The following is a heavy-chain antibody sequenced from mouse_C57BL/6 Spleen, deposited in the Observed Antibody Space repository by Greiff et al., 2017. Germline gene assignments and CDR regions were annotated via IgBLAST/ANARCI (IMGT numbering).Heavy chain of an antibody. J-gene: IGHJ2*01. V-gene: IGHV1-50*01. CDR1: GYTFTSYW. CDR2: IDPSDSYT. CDR3: ARGGTVVAFDY. D-gene: IGHD1-1*01. Sequence: QVQLQQPGAELVKPGASVKLSCKASGYTFTSYWMQWVKQRPGQGLEWIGEIDPSDSYTNYKQKFKGKATLTVDTSSSTASMQLSSLTSEDSAVYYGARGGTVVAFDYWGQGTTLTVSS.